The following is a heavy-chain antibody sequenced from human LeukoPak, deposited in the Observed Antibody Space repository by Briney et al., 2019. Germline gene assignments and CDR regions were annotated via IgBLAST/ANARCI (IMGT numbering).Heavy chain of an antibody. CDR3: ARAGEYSYLDY. J-gene: IGHJ4*02. CDR2: INHSGST. Sequence: SETLSLTCAVYGGSFSGYYWSWIRQPPGKGLEWIGEINHSGSTNYNPSLKSRVTISVDTSKNQFSLKLSSVTAADTAVYYCARAGEYSYLDYWGQGTLVTVSS. D-gene: IGHD1-1*01. CDR1: GGSFSGYY. V-gene: IGHV4-34*01.